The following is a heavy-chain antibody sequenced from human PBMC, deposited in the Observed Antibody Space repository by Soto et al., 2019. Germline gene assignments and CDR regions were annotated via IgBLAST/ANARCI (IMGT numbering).Heavy chain of an antibody. CDR3: VREDDGGDRDYYGLDV. Sequence: SETLSLTCTCSGGSIRGEYYHLTWIRQAPGKGLEWIGYIHYSGSVQYNPSLQSRLTMSVDTSKNLFSLNLSSVTAADTAVYFCVREDDGGDRDYYGLDVWGQGTTVTVS. CDR1: GGSIRGEYYH. CDR2: IHYSGSV. V-gene: IGHV4-30-4*01. J-gene: IGHJ6*02. D-gene: IGHD2-21*02.